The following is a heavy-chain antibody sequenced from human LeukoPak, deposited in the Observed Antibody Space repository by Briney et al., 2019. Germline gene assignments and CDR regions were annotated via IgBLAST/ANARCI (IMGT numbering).Heavy chain of an antibody. CDR1: GVSVSNHY. D-gene: IGHD6-19*01. J-gene: IGHJ4*02. CDR2: FYYSGGT. Sequence: SETLSLTCSVSGVSVSNHYWSWIRQPPGKGLEWSGWFYYSGGTYFNPSLGSRVTIPAHTSRNPLSLTVRSLTAAHTAVYCARHSSGWHFDSWGQGALVTVSS. CDR3: ARHSSGWHFDS. V-gene: IGHV4-59*02.